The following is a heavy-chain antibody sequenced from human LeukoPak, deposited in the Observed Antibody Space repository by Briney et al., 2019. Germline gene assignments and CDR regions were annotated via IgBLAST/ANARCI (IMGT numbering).Heavy chain of an antibody. J-gene: IGHJ4*02. V-gene: IGHV1-46*01. Sequence: ASVKVSCKASGYTFTSYYMHWVRQAPGQGLEWMGMINPSGGSTSYAQKFQGRVTMTRDTSTSTVYMELSSLRSEDTAVYYCARDPGPRVVAATHFDYWGQGTLVTVPS. CDR3: ARDPGPRVVAATHFDY. D-gene: IGHD2-15*01. CDR1: GYTFTSYY. CDR2: INPSGGST.